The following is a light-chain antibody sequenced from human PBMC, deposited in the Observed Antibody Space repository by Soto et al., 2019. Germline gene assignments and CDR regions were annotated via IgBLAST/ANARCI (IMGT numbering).Light chain of an antibody. J-gene: IGLJ1*01. Sequence: QSALTQPASVSGSPGQSITISCTGTSSEVGGYNYVSWYQQHPGKAPKLMIYEVSNRPSGVSNRFSGSKSGNTASLTISGHQAEDEADYYCSSYTSSSTLVFGTGTKVTVL. CDR3: SSYTSSSTLV. CDR1: SSEVGGYNY. V-gene: IGLV2-14*01. CDR2: EVS.